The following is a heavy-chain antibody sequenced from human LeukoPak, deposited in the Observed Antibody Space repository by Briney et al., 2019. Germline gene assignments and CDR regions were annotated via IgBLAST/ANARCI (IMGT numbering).Heavy chain of an antibody. CDR1: GFIFSSYG. CDR2: ISYDGSNK. Sequence: PGGSLRLSCAASGFIFSSYGMHWVRQAPGKGLEWVAVISYDGSNKYYADSVKGRFTISRDNSKNTLYLQMNSLRAEDTAVYYCAKLIYYGSGTTGAFDIWGQGTMVTVSS. V-gene: IGHV3-30*18. D-gene: IGHD3-10*01. J-gene: IGHJ3*02. CDR3: AKLIYYGSGTTGAFDI.